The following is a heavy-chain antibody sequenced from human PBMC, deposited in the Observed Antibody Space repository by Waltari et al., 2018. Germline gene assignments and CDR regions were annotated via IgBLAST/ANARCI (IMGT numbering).Heavy chain of an antibody. D-gene: IGHD3-22*01. CDR3: ARADYYDSSGLDH. Sequence: QVQLVQPGAEVKKPGSSVKVSCKTSGGSSTDSTFNWVRQAPGQGLECMGRIVPLVDIADYTQEFQGRATFTADTSTRTAYMTLRNLRSEDTAVYYCARADYYDSSGLDHWGPGTLVTVSS. CDR1: GGSSTDST. J-gene: IGHJ4*02. CDR2: IVPLVDIA. V-gene: IGHV1-69*02.